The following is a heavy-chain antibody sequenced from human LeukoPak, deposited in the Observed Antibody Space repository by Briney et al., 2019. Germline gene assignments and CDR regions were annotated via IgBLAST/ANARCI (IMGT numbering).Heavy chain of an antibody. V-gene: IGHV3-21*01. D-gene: IGHD5-18*01. CDR3: ARQWIQLWLPSDY. Sequence: PGGSLRLSCAASGFTFSSYSMNWVRQAPGKGLEWVSSISSSSSYIYYADSVKGRFTISRDNAKNSLYLQMNSLRAEDTAVYYCARQWIQLWLPSDYWGQGTLVTVSS. CDR2: ISSSSSYI. J-gene: IGHJ4*02. CDR1: GFTFSSYS.